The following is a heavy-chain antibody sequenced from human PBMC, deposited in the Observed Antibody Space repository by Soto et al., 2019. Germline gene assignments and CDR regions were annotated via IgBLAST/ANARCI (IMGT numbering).Heavy chain of an antibody. J-gene: IGHJ6*02. CDR2: MNPNSGNT. V-gene: IGHV1-8*01. CDR1: GYTFTSYD. D-gene: IGHD2-8*01. CDR3: ARVRLGYCTNGVCYTPRYLGGMDV. Sequence: ASVKVSCKASGYTFTSYDINWVRQATGQGLEWMGWMNPNSGNTGYAQKFQGRVTMTRNTSISTAYMELSSLRSEDTAVYYCARVRLGYCTNGVCYTPRYLGGMDVWGQGTTVNVSS.